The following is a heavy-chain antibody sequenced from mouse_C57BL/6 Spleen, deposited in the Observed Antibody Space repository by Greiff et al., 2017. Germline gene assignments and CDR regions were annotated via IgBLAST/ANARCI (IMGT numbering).Heavy chain of an antibody. J-gene: IGHJ3*01. V-gene: IGHV1-82*01. Sequence: QVQLKESGPELVKPGASVKISCKASGYAFSSSWMNWVKQRPGNGLEWIGRIYPGDGDTNYNGKFKGKATLTADKSSSTAYMQLSSLTSEDSAVYFCAREIILDDYDWFAYWGKGTLVTVSA. CDR3: AREIILDDYDWFAY. D-gene: IGHD2-4*01. CDR2: IYPGDGDT. CDR1: GYAFSSSW.